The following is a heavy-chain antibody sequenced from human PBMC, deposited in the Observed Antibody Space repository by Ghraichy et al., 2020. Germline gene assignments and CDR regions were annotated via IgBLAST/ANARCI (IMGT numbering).Heavy chain of an antibody. CDR3: ARGDSGSYGIWFDP. D-gene: IGHD1-26*01. Sequence: SETLSLTCTVSGGSISSYYWSWIRQPPGKGLEWIGYIYYSGSTNYNPSLKSRVTISVDTSKNQFSLKLSSVTAADTAVYYCARGDSGSYGIWFDPWGQGTLVTVSS. V-gene: IGHV4-59*01. CDR1: GGSISSYY. J-gene: IGHJ5*02. CDR2: IYYSGST.